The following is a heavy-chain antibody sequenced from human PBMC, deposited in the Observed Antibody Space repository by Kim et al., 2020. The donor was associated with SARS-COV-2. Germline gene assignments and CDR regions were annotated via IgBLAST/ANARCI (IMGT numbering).Heavy chain of an antibody. J-gene: IGHJ6*02. V-gene: IGHV4-61*02. CDR2: NCTSGST. CDR3: ERERLMTMVRGVIHYYYGLDV. CDR1: GGSISSDNYY. D-gene: IGHD3-10*01. Sequence: SETLSLTCTVSGGSISSDNYYWSWIRQPAGQGLVWIGRNCTSGSTNYNLSLKSPVTISVDTTKNQFYLKLSTVTAAATDVYYCERERLMTMVRGVIHYYYGLDVWGQGTTVPVSS.